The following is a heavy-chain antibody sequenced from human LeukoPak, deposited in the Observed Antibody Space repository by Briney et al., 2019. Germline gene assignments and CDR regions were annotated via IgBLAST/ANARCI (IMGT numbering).Heavy chain of an antibody. J-gene: IGHJ3*02. CDR3: ARDCGGDSYLGAFDI. Sequence: SETLSLTCIVSGGSISSTSYYWGWIRQPPGKGLEWIGNVYYSGTTYYNPSLKSRLTISVDTSKNQFSLKLNSVTAADTAVYFCARDCGGDSYLGAFDIWGQGTVVTVSS. CDR1: GGSISSTSYY. V-gene: IGHV4-39*07. D-gene: IGHD2-21*02. CDR2: VYYSGTT.